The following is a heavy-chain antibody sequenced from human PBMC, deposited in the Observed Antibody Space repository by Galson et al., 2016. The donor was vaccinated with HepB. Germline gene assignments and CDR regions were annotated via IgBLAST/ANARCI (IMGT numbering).Heavy chain of an antibody. J-gene: IGHJ6*02. Sequence: ETLSLTCTVSGGSISSYYWSWIRQPPGKGLEWIGYIYYSGSTNYNPSLKRTVTISVDTSKNQSSLKLSSVTAADTAVYYCARAGRRCSSTSCYYYYGMDVWGQGTTVTVSS. D-gene: IGHD2-2*01. V-gene: IGHV4-59*01. CDR3: ARAGRRCSSTSCYYYYGMDV. CDR2: IYYSGST. CDR1: GGSISSYY.